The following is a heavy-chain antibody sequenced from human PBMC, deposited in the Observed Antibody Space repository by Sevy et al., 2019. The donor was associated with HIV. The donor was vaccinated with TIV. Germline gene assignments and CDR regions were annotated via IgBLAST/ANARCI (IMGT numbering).Heavy chain of an antibody. CDR2: ISSSSNYI. Sequence: GGSLRLSCAASGFTFSNCRMNWVRQAPGKGLEWGASISSSSNYIYYADSVKGRFTISRDNAKNSLYLQMNSLRAEDTAVYYCARGSAVLSATIWDGFDHWGQGTLVTVSS. J-gene: IGHJ4*02. D-gene: IGHD2-2*02. V-gene: IGHV3-21*01. CDR3: ARGSAVLSATIWDGFDH. CDR1: GFTFSNCR.